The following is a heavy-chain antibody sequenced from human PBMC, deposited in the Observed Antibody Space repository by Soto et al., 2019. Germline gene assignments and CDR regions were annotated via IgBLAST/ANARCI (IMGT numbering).Heavy chain of an antibody. CDR3: AGGYDLPYFDY. D-gene: IGHD5-12*01. V-gene: IGHV4-39*01. CDR2: IYYSGST. J-gene: IGHJ4*02. Sequence: SETLSLTCTVSGGSISSSSYYWGWIRQPPGKGLEWIGSIYYSGSTYYNPSLKSRVTISVDTSKNQFSLKLSSVTAADTAVYYCAGGYDLPYFDYWGQGTLVTVSS. CDR1: GGSISSSSYY.